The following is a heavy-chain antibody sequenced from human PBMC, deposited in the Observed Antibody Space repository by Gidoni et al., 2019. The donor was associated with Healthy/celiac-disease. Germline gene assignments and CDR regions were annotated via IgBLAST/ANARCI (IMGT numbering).Heavy chain of an antibody. J-gene: IGHJ3*01. V-gene: IGHV3-30-3*01. Sequence: QVQLVESGGGVVQPGRSLRLSCAASGFTFSSYAIHWVRQAPGKGLEWVAVISDDGSNKYYADSVKGRFTSSRDNSKNTLYLQMNSLRAGDTAVYYCERGGGEGNWGSRWADAFDLWGQGTMVTVSS. D-gene: IGHD7-27*01. CDR3: ERGGGEGNWGSRWADAFDL. CDR1: GFTFSSYA. CDR2: ISDDGSNK.